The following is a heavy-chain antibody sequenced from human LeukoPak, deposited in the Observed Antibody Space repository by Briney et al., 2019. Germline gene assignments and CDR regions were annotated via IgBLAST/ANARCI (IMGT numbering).Heavy chain of an antibody. CDR2: IYTSGSA. CDR1: GGSISHYY. CDR3: ARGFDSSTPDALDI. V-gene: IGHV4-4*07. J-gene: IGHJ3*02. Sequence: SETLSLTCNVSGGSISHYYWSWIRQPAGKGLEWIGRIYTSGSANYSPSLKSRLIMSVDTSKNQFSLRLSSVTAADTAVYYCARGFDSSTPDALDIWGQGTMVTVSS. D-gene: IGHD6-6*01.